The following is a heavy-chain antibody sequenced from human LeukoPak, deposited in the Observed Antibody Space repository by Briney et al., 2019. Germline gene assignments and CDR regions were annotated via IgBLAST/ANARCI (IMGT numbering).Heavy chain of an antibody. CDR2: IDWDDDK. J-gene: IGHJ4*02. CDR1: GFSLSTSGMC. Sequence: ESGAALVKPTQTLTLTCTFSGFSLSTSGMCVSWIRQPPGKALEWLALIDWDDDKYYSTSLKTRLTISKDTSKNQVVLTMTNMDPVDTATYYCARIGSSGYYYDYWGQGTLVTVSS. CDR3: ARIGSSGYYYDY. V-gene: IGHV2-70*01. D-gene: IGHD3-22*01.